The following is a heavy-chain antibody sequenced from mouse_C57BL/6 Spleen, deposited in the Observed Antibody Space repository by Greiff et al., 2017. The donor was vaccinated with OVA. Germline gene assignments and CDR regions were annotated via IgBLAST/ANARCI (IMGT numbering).Heavy chain of an antibody. Sequence: VKLQESGAELVRPGTSVKMSCKASGYTFTNYWIGWAKQRPGHGLEWIGDIYPGGGYTNYNEKFKGKATLTADKSSSTAYMQFSSLTSEDSAIYYCAREDYYGSSRGYFDVWGTGTTVTVSS. J-gene: IGHJ1*03. CDR3: AREDYYGSSRGYFDV. V-gene: IGHV1-63*01. CDR2: IYPGGGYT. D-gene: IGHD1-1*01. CDR1: GYTFTNYW.